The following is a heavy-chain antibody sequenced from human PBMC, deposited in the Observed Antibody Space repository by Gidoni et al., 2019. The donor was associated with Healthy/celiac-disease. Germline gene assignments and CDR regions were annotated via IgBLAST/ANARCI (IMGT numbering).Heavy chain of an antibody. CDR1: GCTFSSYA. D-gene: IGHD3-10*01. V-gene: IGHV1-69*01. CDR3: ARDHTMDAFDI. J-gene: IGHJ3*02. CDR2: IIPSFGTA. Sequence: QVQLVQSGAEVKKPGSSVTVSCKASGCTFSSYAIRWVRQAPGQGLEWMGGIIPSFGTANYAQKFQGRVTITADEATSTAYMELSSLRSEDTAVYYCARDHTMDAFDIWGQGTMVTVSS.